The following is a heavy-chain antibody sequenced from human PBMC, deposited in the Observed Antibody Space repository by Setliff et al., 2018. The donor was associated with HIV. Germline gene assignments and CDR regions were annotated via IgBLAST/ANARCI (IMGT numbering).Heavy chain of an antibody. V-gene: IGHV1-69*05. CDR1: GGTFSSYA. D-gene: IGHD6-6*01. CDR2: ITPIFGTA. Sequence: SVKVSCKASGGTFSSYAISWVRQAPGQGLEWMGGITPIFGTANYAQKFQGRATIITDTSSSTVYVELSSLRSDDTAVYYCAREAEQGERSSSWYFDYWGQGTLVTVSS. CDR3: AREAEQGERSSSWYFDY. J-gene: IGHJ4*02.